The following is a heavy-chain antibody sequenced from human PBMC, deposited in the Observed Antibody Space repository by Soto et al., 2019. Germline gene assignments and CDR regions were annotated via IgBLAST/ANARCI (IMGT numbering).Heavy chain of an antibody. J-gene: IGHJ4*01. D-gene: IGHD2-21*02. V-gene: IGHV1-69*13. CDR2: IIPIFGTA. CDR1: GGTFSSYA. Sequence: SVKVYCKASGGTFSSYAISWVRQAPGQGLEWMGGIIPIFGTANYAQKFQGRVTITADESTSTAYMELNSLRADDTAVYYCVKDYSRDPPAEVTPGDYWGQGTLVTFSS. CDR3: VKDYSRDPPAEVTPGDY.